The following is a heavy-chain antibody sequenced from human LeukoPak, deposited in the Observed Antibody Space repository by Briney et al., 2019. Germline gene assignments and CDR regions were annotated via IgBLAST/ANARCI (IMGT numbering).Heavy chain of an antibody. J-gene: IGHJ6*02. Sequence: ASVKVSCKASGYTFTNSGISWVRPAPGQGLEWRGWIRTYNGNTDYAQKLQGRVTMTTDTSTSTAYMELRSLRSDDTAVYYCATNGGGAYGMDVWGQGTTVTVSS. V-gene: IGHV1-18*01. CDR3: ATNGGGAYGMDV. CDR1: GYTFTNSG. D-gene: IGHD7-27*01. CDR2: IRTYNGNT.